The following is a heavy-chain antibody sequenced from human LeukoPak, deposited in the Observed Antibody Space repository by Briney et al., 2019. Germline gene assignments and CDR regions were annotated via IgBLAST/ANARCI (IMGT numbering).Heavy chain of an antibody. CDR3: AKDRSVVTGRLYYFYGMDV. J-gene: IGHJ6*02. D-gene: IGHD4-23*01. CDR1: GFTFSTYG. CDR2: ISYDESDK. V-gene: IGHV3-30*18. Sequence: GGSLRLSCAASGFTFSTYGMHWVRQAPGKGLEWVAVISYDESDKYYADSVKGRFTISRDNSKNTLYLQMNSLRAEDTAVYYCAKDRSVVTGRLYYFYGMDVWGQGTTVTVSS.